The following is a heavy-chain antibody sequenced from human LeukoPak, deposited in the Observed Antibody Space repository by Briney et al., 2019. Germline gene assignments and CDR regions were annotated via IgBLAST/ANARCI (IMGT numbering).Heavy chain of an antibody. CDR3: ARDKRTRFGEYLPSYYMDV. D-gene: IGHD3-10*01. Sequence: PSETLSLTCTVSGGSISSGGYYWSWIRQHPGKGLEWIGYIYYSGSTYYNPSLKSRVTISVDTSKNQFSLKLSSVTAADTAVYYCARDKRTRFGEYLPSYYMDVWGKGTTVTVSS. V-gene: IGHV4-31*03. J-gene: IGHJ6*03. CDR1: GGSISSGGYY. CDR2: IYYSGST.